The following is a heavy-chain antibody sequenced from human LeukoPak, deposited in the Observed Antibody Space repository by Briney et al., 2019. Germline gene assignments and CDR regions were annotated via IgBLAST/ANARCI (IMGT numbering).Heavy chain of an antibody. CDR3: ARHEYQVFPPANWFDP. V-gene: IGHV4-39*02. CDR1: DDSVSSSNFL. D-gene: IGHD6-6*01. Sequence: SETLSLTCTVSDDSVSSSNFLWGWIRQPPGKGLEWIGSFHYSGSTFYNPSLKSRLTISVDTSKNHFSLKLTSVTAADSAVYYCARHEYQVFPPANWFDPWGQGTLVTVSS. J-gene: IGHJ5*02. CDR2: FHYSGST.